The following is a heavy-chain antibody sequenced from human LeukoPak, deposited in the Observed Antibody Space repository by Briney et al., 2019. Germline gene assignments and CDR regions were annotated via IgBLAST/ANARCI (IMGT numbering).Heavy chain of an antibody. CDR3: ARRNWGSTFDY. D-gene: IGHD7-27*01. CDR1: GFTFSSYA. CDR2: ISGSGGTT. V-gene: IGHV3-23*01. J-gene: IGHJ4*02. Sequence: PGGSLRLSCAASGFTFSSYAMSWVRQAPGKGLEWVSAISGSGGTTYYADSVKGRFTISRDNSKSTLYVQMNSLRAEDTAVYYCARRNWGSTFDYWGQGTLVTVSS.